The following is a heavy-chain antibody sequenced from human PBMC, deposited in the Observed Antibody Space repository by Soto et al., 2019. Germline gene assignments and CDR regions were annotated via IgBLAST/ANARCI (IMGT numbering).Heavy chain of an antibody. J-gene: IGHJ3*02. CDR1: GGSISSYY. Sequence: QVQLQESGPGLVKPSETLSLTCTVSGGSISSYYWSWIRQPPGKGLEWIGYIYYSGSTNYNPSLKSRVTISVDTSKNQFSLKLSSVTAADTAVYYCARLQGPGDPWCAFDIWGQGTMVTVSS. CDR2: IYYSGST. V-gene: IGHV4-59*08. CDR3: ARLQGPGDPWCAFDI. D-gene: IGHD2-15*01.